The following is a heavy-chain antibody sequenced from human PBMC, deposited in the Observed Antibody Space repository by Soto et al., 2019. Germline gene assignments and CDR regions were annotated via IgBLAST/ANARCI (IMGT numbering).Heavy chain of an antibody. D-gene: IGHD1-26*01. CDR1: GISLSTYS. Sequence: EVQVLESGGGLVQPGGSLRLSCAASGISLSTYSMNWVRQAPGKGLEWVSEITSSSTIYYADSVKGRFTTSRDSARNSLYLQMNSLRDEDTALYYCAVGLDYWGQGTRVTVSS. CDR3: AVGLDY. CDR2: ITSSSTI. V-gene: IGHV3-48*02. J-gene: IGHJ4*02.